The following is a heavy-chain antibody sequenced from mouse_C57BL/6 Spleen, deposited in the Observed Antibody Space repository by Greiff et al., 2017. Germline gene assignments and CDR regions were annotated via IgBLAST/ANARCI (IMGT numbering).Heavy chain of an antibody. J-gene: IGHJ4*01. Sequence: QVQLQQSGAELARPGASVKLSCKASGYTFTSYGISWVKQRTGQGLEWIGEIYPRSGNTYYNEKFKGKATLTADKSSSTAYMELRSLTSEDSAVYFCARGAYYYGSSYIDAMDYWGQGTSVTVSS. CDR2: IYPRSGNT. CDR3: ARGAYYYGSSYIDAMDY. V-gene: IGHV1-81*01. CDR1: GYTFTSYG. D-gene: IGHD1-1*01.